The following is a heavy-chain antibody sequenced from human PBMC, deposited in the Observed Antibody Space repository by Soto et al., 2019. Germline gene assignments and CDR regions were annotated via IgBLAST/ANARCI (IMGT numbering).Heavy chain of an antibody. Sequence: EVQLVESGGVVVQPGGSLRLSCAASGFSFDAYSMHWIRQIPGKGLEWVSLITSDGGTTYYADSVKGRFAISRDNSKSSLFLHLNSLRTEDTAFYYCAKDRSLRYTAYDFDDWGQGTLVTVSS. CDR1: GFSFDAYS. J-gene: IGHJ4*02. V-gene: IGHV3-43*01. D-gene: IGHD5-12*01. CDR2: ITSDGGTT. CDR3: AKDRSLRYTAYDFDD.